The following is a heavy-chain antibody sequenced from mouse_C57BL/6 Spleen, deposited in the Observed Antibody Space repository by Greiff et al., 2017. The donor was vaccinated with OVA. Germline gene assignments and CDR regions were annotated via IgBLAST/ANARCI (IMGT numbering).Heavy chain of an antibody. D-gene: IGHD2-4*01. CDR3: AREGDYDGPPFAY. CDR2: INPSNGGT. J-gene: IGHJ3*01. Sequence: QVQLQQPGTELVKPGASVKLSCKASGYTFTSYWMHWVKQRPGQGLEWIGNINPSNGGTNYNEKFKSKATLTVAKSSSTAYMQLSSLTSEESAVYYCAREGDYDGPPFAYWGQGTLVTVSA. V-gene: IGHV1-53*01. CDR1: GYTFTSYW.